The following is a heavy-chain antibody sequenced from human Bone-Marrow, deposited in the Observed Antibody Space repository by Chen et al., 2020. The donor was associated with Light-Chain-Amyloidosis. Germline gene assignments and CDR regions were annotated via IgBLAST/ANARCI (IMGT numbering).Heavy chain of an antibody. Sequence: QVQLVESGGDGVQPGGYLRLYCGASGFTFSSYGMHWVSQAPGKGLEWVAFIRYDGSNKYYADSVKGRFTISRDNSKNTLYLQMNSLRAEDTAVYYCAKGGSGLVGYWGQGTLVTVSS. J-gene: IGHJ4*02. D-gene: IGHD1-26*01. CDR1: GFTFSSYG. CDR3: AKGGSGLVGY. V-gene: IGHV3-30*02. CDR2: IRYDGSNK.